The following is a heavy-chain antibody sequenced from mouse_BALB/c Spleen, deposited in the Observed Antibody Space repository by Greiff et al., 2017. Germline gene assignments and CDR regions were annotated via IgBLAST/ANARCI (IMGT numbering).Heavy chain of an antibody. CDR2: IDPANGNT. CDR3: ARFNYGNYGAMDY. CDR1: GFNIKDTY. V-gene: IGHV14-3*02. J-gene: IGHJ4*01. D-gene: IGHD2-1*01. Sequence: VHVKQSGAELVKPGASVKLSCTASGFNIKDTYMHWVKQRPEQGLEWIGRIDPANGNTKYDPKFQGKATITADTSSNTAYLQLSSLTSKDTAVYYCARFNYGNYGAMDYWGQGTSVTVSS.